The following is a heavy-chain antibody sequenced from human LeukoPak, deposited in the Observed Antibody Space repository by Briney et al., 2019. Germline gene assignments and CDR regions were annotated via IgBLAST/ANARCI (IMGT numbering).Heavy chain of an antibody. Sequence: GGSLRLSCAASGFTFSSYAMHWVRQAPGKGLEWVAVISYDGSNKYYADSVKGRFTISRDNSKNTLYLQMNSLRAEDTAVYYCARVFHRDCSSTSCPGDYWGQGTLVTVSS. V-gene: IGHV3-30-3*01. J-gene: IGHJ4*02. CDR3: ARVFHRDCSSTSCPGDY. CDR2: ISYDGSNK. D-gene: IGHD2-2*01. CDR1: GFTFSSYA.